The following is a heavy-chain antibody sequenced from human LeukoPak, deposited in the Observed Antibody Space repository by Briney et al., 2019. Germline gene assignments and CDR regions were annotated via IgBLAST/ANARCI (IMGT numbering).Heavy chain of an antibody. D-gene: IGHD6-13*01. CDR1: GGSISSGSYY. CDR2: IYTSGTT. Sequence: SETLSLTCTVSGGSISSGSYYWSWIRQPAGKGLEWIGRIYTSGTTNYNPSLKSRLTMSLDTSKNQFSLKLSSVTAADTAVYYCARSTSSWYLSFDYWGQGTLVTVSS. V-gene: IGHV4-61*02. CDR3: ARSTSSWYLSFDY. J-gene: IGHJ4*02.